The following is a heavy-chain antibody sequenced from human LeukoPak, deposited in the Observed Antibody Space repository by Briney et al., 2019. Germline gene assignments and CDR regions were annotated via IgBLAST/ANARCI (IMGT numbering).Heavy chain of an antibody. CDR3: ARDEVDTAMVDY. Sequence: SETLSLTCTVSGGSISSGGYYWSWLRQPPGKGLEWIGYIYHSGSTYYNPSLKSRVTISVDRSKNQFSLKLSSVTAADTAVYYCARDEVDTAMVDYWGQGTLVTVSS. V-gene: IGHV4-30-2*01. J-gene: IGHJ4*02. D-gene: IGHD5-18*01. CDR2: IYHSGST. CDR1: GGSISSGGYY.